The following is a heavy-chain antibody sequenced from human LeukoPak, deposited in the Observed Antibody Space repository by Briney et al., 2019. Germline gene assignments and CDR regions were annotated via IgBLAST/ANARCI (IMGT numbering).Heavy chain of an antibody. V-gene: IGHV1-8*01. CDR2: MNPNSGNT. D-gene: IGHD6-19*01. J-gene: IGHJ4*02. CDR1: GYTFTSYD. Sequence: ASVKVSCKASGYTFTSYDINWVRQATGQGLEWMGWMNPNSGNTGYAQKFQGRVTMTRNTSISTAYMELSSLRSEDTAVYYCARGLPIAVASPIDYWGQGTLVTVSS. CDR3: ARGLPIAVASPIDY.